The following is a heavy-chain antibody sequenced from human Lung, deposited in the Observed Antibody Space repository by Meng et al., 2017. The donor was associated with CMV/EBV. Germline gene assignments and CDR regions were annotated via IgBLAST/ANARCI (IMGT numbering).Heavy chain of an antibody. CDR3: ARDLSVAADMGLNWYFDL. J-gene: IGHJ2*01. CDR2: IASSSRHM. CDR1: GFTLNTHT. V-gene: IGHV3-21*04. D-gene: IGHD2-2*01. Sequence: GESLKISCAASGFTLNTHTMNWVRQAPGKGLQWVSSIASSSRHMFYADSVKGRFTISRDNAKNSLYLQMNSLRAEDTAVYYCARDLSVAADMGLNWYFDLWGRGTLVTVSS.